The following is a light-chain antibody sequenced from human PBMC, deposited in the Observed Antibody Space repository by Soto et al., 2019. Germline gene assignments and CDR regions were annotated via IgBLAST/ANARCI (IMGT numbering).Light chain of an antibody. V-gene: IGLV2-8*01. CDR2: EVS. CDR3: SSFAGSNNRV. CDR1: SSDVGGNNY. Sequence: QSALTQPPSASGSPGQSVTISCTGTSSDVGGNNYVSWYQQHPGKAPKLMIYEVSKRPSGVPDRFSGSKSGNTASLTVSGLQAEDEADYYCSSFAGSNNRVFGTGTKLTVL. J-gene: IGLJ1*01.